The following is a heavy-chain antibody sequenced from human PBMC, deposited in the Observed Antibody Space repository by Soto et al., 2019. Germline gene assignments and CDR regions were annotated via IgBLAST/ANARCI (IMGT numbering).Heavy chain of an antibody. V-gene: IGHV1-46*01. D-gene: IGHD2-15*01. CDR3: VRGYCTTSPCSGDFQF. J-gene: IGHJ1*01. Sequence: VAAVKVSCKASGYKFTTYFIHCVLQSPLQGLEWMGMIHPSGDTGYAQKFRGRVTMTIDTSTTTAYMELRNLTSEDTAVYFSVRGYCTTSPCSGDFQFWGQGTLVTVSS. CDR2: IHPSGDT. CDR1: GYKFTTYF.